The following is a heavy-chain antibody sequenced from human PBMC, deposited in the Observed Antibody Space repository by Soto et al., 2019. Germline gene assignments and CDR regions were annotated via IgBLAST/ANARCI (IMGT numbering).Heavy chain of an antibody. CDR3: AKSPNYYYYGMDV. CDR2: ISGSGGST. Sequence: PGGSLRLSCAASGFTFSSYAMSWVRQAPGRGLEWVSAISGSGGSTYYADSVKGRFTISRDNSKNTLYLQMNSLRAEDTAVYYCAKSPNYYYYGMDVWGQGTTVTVSS. V-gene: IGHV3-23*01. J-gene: IGHJ6*02. CDR1: GFTFSSYA.